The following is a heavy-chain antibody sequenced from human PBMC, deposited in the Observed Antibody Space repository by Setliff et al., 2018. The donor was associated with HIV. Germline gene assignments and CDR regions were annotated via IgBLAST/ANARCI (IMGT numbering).Heavy chain of an antibody. CDR2: IYNSGST. CDR1: GFIISDYY. J-gene: IGHJ6*02. CDR3: ARQEAQQGLTPFYTYGMDV. Sequence: PGGSLRLSCAASGFIISDYYMSWIRQPPGKGLEWIGSIYNSGSTYYNPSLKSRVTISVDTSKNQFSLKLKSVTAADTAVYYCARQEAQQGLTPFYTYGMDVWGQGTTVTVSS. V-gene: IGHV4-38-2*01. D-gene: IGHD3-16*01.